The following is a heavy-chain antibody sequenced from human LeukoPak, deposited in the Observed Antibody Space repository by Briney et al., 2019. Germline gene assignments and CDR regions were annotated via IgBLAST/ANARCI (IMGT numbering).Heavy chain of an antibody. D-gene: IGHD3-16*01. V-gene: IGHV4-38-2*02. CDR2: IYHSGST. J-gene: IGHJ3*02. CDR3: ASYTDAFDI. CDR1: GYSISGGYY. Sequence: SETLSLTCTVSGYSISGGYYWGWIRQPPGKGLEWIGSIYHSGSTYYNPSLKSRVTISVDTSKNQFSLRLSSVTAADTAVYYSASYTDAFDIWGQGTMVTVSS.